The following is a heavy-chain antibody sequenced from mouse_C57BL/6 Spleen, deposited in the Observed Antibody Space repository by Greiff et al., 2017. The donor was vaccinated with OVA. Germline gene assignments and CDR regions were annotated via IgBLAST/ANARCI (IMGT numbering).Heavy chain of an antibody. CDR1: GFTFSSYA. J-gene: IGHJ1*03. CDR2: ISDGGSYT. V-gene: IGHV5-4*01. Sequence: EVHLVESGGGLVKPGGSLKLSCAASGFTFSSYAMSWVRQTPEKRLEWVATISDGGSYTYYPDNVKGRFTISRDNAKNNLYLQMSHLKSEDTAMYYCARGYYGSSFHWYFDVWGTGTTVTVSS. CDR3: ARGYYGSSFHWYFDV. D-gene: IGHD1-1*01.